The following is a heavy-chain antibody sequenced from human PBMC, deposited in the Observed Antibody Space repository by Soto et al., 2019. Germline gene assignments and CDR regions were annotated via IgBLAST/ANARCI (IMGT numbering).Heavy chain of an antibody. V-gene: IGHV4-59*01. CDR1: GGSISSYY. J-gene: IGHJ6*02. CDR3: ARSGPVWSDYYYYGMDV. D-gene: IGHD2-15*01. Sequence: SETLSLTCTVSGGSISSYYWSWIRQPPGKGLEWIGYIYYSGSTNYNPSLKSRVAISVDTSKNQFSLKLSSVTAADTAVYYCARSGPVWSDYYYYGMDVWGQGTTVTVSS. CDR2: IYYSGST.